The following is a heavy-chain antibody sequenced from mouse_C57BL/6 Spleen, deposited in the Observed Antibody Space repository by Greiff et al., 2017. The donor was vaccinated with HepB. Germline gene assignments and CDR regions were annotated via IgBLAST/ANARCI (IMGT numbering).Heavy chain of an antibody. D-gene: IGHD1-1*01. CDR2: IDPSDSYT. Sequence: VQLQQPGAELVKPGASVKLSCKASGYTFTSYWMQWVKQRPGQGLEWIGEIDPSDSYTNYNQKFKGKATLTVDTSSSTAYMQLSSLTSEDSAVYYCARGDYGSSWGQGTLVTVSA. V-gene: IGHV1-50*01. J-gene: IGHJ3*01. CDR1: GYTFTSYW. CDR3: ARGDYGSS.